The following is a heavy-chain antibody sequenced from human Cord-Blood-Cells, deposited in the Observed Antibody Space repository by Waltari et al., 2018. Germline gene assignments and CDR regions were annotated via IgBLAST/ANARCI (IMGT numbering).Heavy chain of an antibody. CDR1: GFTFDDYA. CDR2: ISWNSGSI. V-gene: IGHV3-9*01. Sequence: EVQLVESGGGLVQPGRSLRLSCAASGFTFDDYAMPWVRQAPGKGLEWVSGISWNSGSIGYADSVKGRFTISRDNAKNSLYLQMNSLRAEDTALYYCAKSTRWDDAFDIWGQGTMVTVSS. J-gene: IGHJ3*02. D-gene: IGHD1-26*01. CDR3: AKSTRWDDAFDI.